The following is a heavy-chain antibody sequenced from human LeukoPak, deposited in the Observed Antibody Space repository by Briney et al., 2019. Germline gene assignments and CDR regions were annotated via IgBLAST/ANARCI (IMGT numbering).Heavy chain of an antibody. V-gene: IGHV4-4*07. CDR2: IYTSGST. CDR3: ARDSYYCGSGSYPDV. CDR1: GGSISSYY. J-gene: IGHJ6*04. D-gene: IGHD3-10*01. Sequence: PSETLSLTCTVSGGSISSYYWSWVRQPAGKGLEWIGRIYTSGSTNYNPSLKSRVTMSVDTSKNQFSLKLSSVTAADTAVYYCARDSYYCGSGSYPDVWGKGTTVTVSS.